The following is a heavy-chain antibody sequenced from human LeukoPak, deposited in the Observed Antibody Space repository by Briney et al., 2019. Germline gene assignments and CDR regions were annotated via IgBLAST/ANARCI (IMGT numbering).Heavy chain of an antibody. V-gene: IGHV4-59*01. D-gene: IGHD6-19*01. Sequence: PSETLSLTCTVSGGSISSYYWSWIRQPPGKGLEWIGYIYYSGSTNYNPSPKSRVTISVDTSKNQFSLKLSSVTAADTAVYYCAREYSSGWHNWFDPWGQGTLVTVSS. CDR3: AREYSSGWHNWFDP. CDR2: IYYSGST. CDR1: GGSISSYY. J-gene: IGHJ5*02.